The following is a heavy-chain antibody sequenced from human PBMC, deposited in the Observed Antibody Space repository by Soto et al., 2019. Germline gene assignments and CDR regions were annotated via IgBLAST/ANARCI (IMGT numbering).Heavy chain of an antibody. CDR2: MNPGSGNT. D-gene: IGHD3-22*01. CDR1: GYTFTNYE. J-gene: IGHJ5*02. V-gene: IGHV1-8*01. Sequence: QVQLVQSGAEVKKPGASVKVSCKASGYTFTNYEINWVRQATGQGLEWMGWMNPGSGNTGYAHKFQGRVTMTRNISISTAYMELSRLGFDDTAIYYWARMAASGSLNWFDPWGQGTLVTVSS. CDR3: ARMAASGSLNWFDP.